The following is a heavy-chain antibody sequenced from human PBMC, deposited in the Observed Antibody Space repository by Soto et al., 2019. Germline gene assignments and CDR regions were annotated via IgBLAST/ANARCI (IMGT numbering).Heavy chain of an antibody. J-gene: IGHJ4*02. Sequence: ASVKVSCKASGGTFSSYAISWVRQAPGQGLEWMGGIIPIFGTANYAQKFQGRVTITADKSTSTAYMELSSLRSEDTAVYYCLRGMTGTTLFDYWGQGTLVTVSS. CDR1: GGTFSSYA. V-gene: IGHV1-69*06. CDR2: IIPIFGTA. D-gene: IGHD1-7*01. CDR3: LRGMTGTTLFDY.